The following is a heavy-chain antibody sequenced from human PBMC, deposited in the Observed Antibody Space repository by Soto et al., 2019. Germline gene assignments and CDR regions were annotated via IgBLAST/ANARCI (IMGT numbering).Heavy chain of an antibody. J-gene: IGHJ2*01. CDR1: GASINSRGFY. V-gene: IGHV4-30-4*01. CDR3: ARENGGSWYFDL. D-gene: IGHD4-17*01. Sequence: QVQLQESGPGLVKPSQTLSLTCTVSGASINSRGFYGSWIRQSPGKGLEWIGYTSDSGSTYYNPSLKSRPSISLDTSKNQFSLKLTAVTVADTAVYYCARENGGSWYFDLWGRGTLVTVSS. CDR2: TSDSGST.